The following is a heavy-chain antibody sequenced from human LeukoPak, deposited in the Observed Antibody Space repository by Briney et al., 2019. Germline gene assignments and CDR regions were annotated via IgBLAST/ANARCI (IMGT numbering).Heavy chain of an antibody. J-gene: IGHJ3*02. D-gene: IGHD3-22*01. CDR3: ARSVVVITSSLSDAFDI. V-gene: IGHV4-4*07. CDR1: GGSISSYY. Sequence: SETLSLTCTVSGGSISSYYWSWIRQPAGKGLEWIGRIYTSGSTNYNPSLKSRVTMSVDTSKNQFSLKLSSVTAADTAVYYCARSVVVITSSLSDAFDIWGQGTMVTVSS. CDR2: IYTSGST.